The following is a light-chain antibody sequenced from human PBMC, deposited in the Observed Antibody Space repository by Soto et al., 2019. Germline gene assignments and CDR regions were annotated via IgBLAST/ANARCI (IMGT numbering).Light chain of an antibody. CDR3: SSYTSSNTEV. V-gene: IGLV2-14*03. CDR2: DVT. Sequence: QSVLTQPASVSGSPGQSITISCTGTSSDVGGYNYVSWYQQHPGKAPKLMIYDVTTRPSGVSDRFSGSKSGNTASLTISGLQAEDVADYYCSSYTSSNTEVFGTGTKVTVL. CDR1: SSDVGGYNY. J-gene: IGLJ1*01.